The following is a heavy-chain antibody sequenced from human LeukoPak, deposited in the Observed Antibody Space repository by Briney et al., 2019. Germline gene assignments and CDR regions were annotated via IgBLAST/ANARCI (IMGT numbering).Heavy chain of an antibody. CDR3: AKDLYYFGSGSHDY. D-gene: IGHD3-10*01. Sequence: GGSLRLSCAASEFTFSTYGMHWVRQAPGKGLEWVAVISYDGSHKFYADSVKGRFTISRDNPKNTLYLQMNSLRTEDTAVYYCAKDLYYFGSGSHDYWGQGTLVTVSS. V-gene: IGHV3-30*18. CDR1: EFTFSTYG. CDR2: ISYDGSHK. J-gene: IGHJ4*02.